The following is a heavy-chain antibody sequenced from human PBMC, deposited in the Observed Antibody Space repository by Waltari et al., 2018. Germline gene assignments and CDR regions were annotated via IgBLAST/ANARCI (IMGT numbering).Heavy chain of an antibody. Sequence: QVQLQESGPGLVKPSETLSLTCAVSGYSISSGYYWGWIRQPPGKGLEWIGSIYHSGSTYYNPSLKSRVTISVDTSKNQFSLKLSSVTAADTAVYYCARQGRNNWFDPWGQGTLVTVSS. J-gene: IGHJ5*02. CDR3: ARQGRNNWFDP. CDR1: GYSISSGYY. CDR2: IYHSGST. D-gene: IGHD1-26*01. V-gene: IGHV4-38-2*01.